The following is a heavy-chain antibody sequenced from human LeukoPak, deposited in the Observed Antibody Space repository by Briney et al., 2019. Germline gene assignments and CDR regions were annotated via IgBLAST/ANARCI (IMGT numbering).Heavy chain of an antibody. V-gene: IGHV3-30-3*01. CDR3: ARSRTVTTNDY. D-gene: IGHD4-17*01. J-gene: IGHJ4*02. CDR2: ISYDGSNK. CDR1: GFTFSSYA. Sequence: PGGSLRLSCAASGFTFSSYAMHWVRQAPGKGLEWVAVISYDGSNKYYADSVKGRFTISRDNSKNTLYLQMNSLRAEDTAVYYCARSRTVTTNDYWGQGTLVTVSS.